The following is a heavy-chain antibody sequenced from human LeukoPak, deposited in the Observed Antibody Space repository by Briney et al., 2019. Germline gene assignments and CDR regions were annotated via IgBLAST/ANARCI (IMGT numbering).Heavy chain of an antibody. CDR2: IFYTGST. CDR3: ARNLGNYYDSSGYYNQLYYYYMDV. CDR1: GGSISSYF. D-gene: IGHD3-22*01. Sequence: PSETLSLTCTVSGGSISSYFWSWLRQPPGKGLEWVGYIFYTGSTNYNPSLKNRVTISVDTSKNQFSLRLSSVTAADTAVYYCARNLGNYYDSSGYYNQLYYYYMDVWGKGTTVTVSS. J-gene: IGHJ6*03. V-gene: IGHV4-59*01.